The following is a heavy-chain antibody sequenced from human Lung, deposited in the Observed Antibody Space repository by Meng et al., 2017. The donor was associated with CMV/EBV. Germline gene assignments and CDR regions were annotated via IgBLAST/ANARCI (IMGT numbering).Heavy chain of an antibody. J-gene: IGHJ6*01. V-gene: IGHV3-23*01. CDR3: AKDLLAAYFYYYAMDV. CDR2: VSGSGSTT. Sequence: GGSLRLSCAASGFTFNTHAMNWVRQAPGKGLEWIAGVSGSGSTTYYADSVRGRFTVSRDNSRNTLDLQMDSLRPADTAVYYCAKDLLAAYFYYYAMDVWGPGTXVTVYS. CDR1: GFTFNTHA. D-gene: IGHD2-21*01.